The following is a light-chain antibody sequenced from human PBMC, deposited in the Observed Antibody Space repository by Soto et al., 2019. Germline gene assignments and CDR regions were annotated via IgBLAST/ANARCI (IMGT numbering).Light chain of an antibody. V-gene: IGKV3-20*01. CDR3: QQYGSSPQT. Sequence: EIVLTQSPGTLSLSPGEGATLSCRASQSVSSTFLAWYQQQPGQAPRLLIPGGSSRATGIPDRFSASGSGTDFTLTISRLEPEDFAVYYCQQYGSSPQTFGQGTKVDIK. J-gene: IGKJ1*01. CDR2: GGS. CDR1: QSVSSTF.